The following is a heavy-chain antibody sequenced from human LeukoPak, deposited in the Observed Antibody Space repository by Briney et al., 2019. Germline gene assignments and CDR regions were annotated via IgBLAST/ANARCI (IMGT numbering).Heavy chain of an antibody. CDR1: GGSISSYY. D-gene: IGHD3-16*01. J-gene: IGHJ4*02. CDR2: IYYSGST. V-gene: IGHV4-59*01. CDR3: ARAGGGQFDY. Sequence: SETLSLTCTVSGGSISSYYWSWIRQPPGKGLEWIGYIYYSGSTNYNPSLKSRVTISVDTSKNQFSLKLSSVTAADTAVNYCARAGGGQFDYWGQGTLVTVSS.